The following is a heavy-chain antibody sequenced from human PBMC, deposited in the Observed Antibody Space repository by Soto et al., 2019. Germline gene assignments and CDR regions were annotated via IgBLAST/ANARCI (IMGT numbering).Heavy chain of an antibody. CDR1: GFTFSSYW. V-gene: IGHV3-74*01. D-gene: IGHD3-10*01. Sequence: EVQLVESGGGLVQPGGSLRLSCAASGFTFSSYWMHWVRQVPGKGLLWVSRIDEYGNTINYADSVKGRFTISRDNARNTLYLETNSLRAEDTALYYCTRDIGGKGAYWGPGTLVTVSS. CDR3: TRDIGGKGAY. CDR2: IDEYGNTI. J-gene: IGHJ4*02.